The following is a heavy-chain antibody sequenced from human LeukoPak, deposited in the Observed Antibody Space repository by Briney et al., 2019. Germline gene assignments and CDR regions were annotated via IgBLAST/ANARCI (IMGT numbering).Heavy chain of an antibody. CDR3: AKSSSGSYWTLGY. Sequence: PGGSLRLSCAASGFTFDDYAMHWVRQAPGKGLEWVSGISWNSGSTYYADSVKGRFTISRDNSKNTLYLQMNSLRAEDTAVYYCAKSSSGSYWTLGYWGQGTLVTVSS. V-gene: IGHV3-23*01. CDR1: GFTFDDYA. D-gene: IGHD1-26*01. CDR2: ISWNSGST. J-gene: IGHJ4*02.